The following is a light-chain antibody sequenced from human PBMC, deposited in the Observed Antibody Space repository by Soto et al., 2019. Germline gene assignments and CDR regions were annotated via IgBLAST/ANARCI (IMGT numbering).Light chain of an antibody. CDR1: QTLLHSNGHNY. CDR2: LGS. V-gene: IGKV2-28*01. Sequence: DVVMTQSPLSLPVIPGEPASISCRSSQTLLHSNGHNYLEWYLQKPGQSPQLLIYLGSNRASGVPDRFSGSGSGTEFTLKISRLEAEDVGIYYCMQTLQTPPWTFGQGTKVEIK. CDR3: MQTLQTPPWT. J-gene: IGKJ1*01.